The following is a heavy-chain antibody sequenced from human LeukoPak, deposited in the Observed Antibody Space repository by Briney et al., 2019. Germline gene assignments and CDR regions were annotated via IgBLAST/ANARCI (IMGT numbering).Heavy chain of an antibody. CDR3: ARGYGDFRVEGRYFHS. CDR2: VHYSGTT. CDR1: DGSIINYD. V-gene: IGHV4-59*01. Sequence: SETLSLTCTVSDGSIINYDWSWVRQPPGKGLEFIGHVHYSGTTNYNPSLRSRVTISIDTSKQHFFLKLKSVTAADTAVYYCARGYGDFRVEGRYFHSWGQGTLVTVSS. D-gene: IGHD4-17*01. J-gene: IGHJ4*02.